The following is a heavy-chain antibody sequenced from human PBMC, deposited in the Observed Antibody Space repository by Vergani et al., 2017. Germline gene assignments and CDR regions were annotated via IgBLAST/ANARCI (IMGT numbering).Heavy chain of an antibody. CDR3: ARELWGLY. J-gene: IGHJ4*02. CDR2: INSDGSST. V-gene: IGHV3-74*01. CDR1: GFTFSNAW. D-gene: IGHD5-18*01. Sequence: EVQLVESGGGLVKPGGSLRLSCAASGFTFSNAWMSWVRQAPGKGLEWVGRINSDGSSTSYADSVKGRFTISRDNAKNTLYLQMNSLRAEDTAVYYCARELWGLYWGQGTLVTVSS.